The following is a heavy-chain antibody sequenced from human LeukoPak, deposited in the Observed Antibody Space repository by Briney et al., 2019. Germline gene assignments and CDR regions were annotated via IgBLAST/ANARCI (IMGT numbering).Heavy chain of an antibody. D-gene: IGHD2-8*01. Sequence: PSETLSLTCIVPGDSIRSSGYYWGWIRQPPGKGLEWIGSMFYGETTSYSPSLQGRVTISLDTYMNQFSLRLNSVAAADTAVDDCERRERSRIDGVHDWGQGTMVTVSS. CDR3: ERRERSRIDGVHD. J-gene: IGHJ4*02. CDR2: MFYGETT. V-gene: IGHV4-39*01. CDR1: GDSIRSSGYY.